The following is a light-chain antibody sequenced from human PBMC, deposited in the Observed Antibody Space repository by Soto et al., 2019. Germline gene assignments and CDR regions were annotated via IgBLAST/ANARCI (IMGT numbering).Light chain of an antibody. Sequence: DIQMTQSPSSLSASVGDRVTITCRASQTINAYLNWYQQKPGKAPKLLIYAASSLQSGVPSRFSGSGSGTDFTLTISSLQHEDFATYYCQESYRTPRTFGQGTRLEL. V-gene: IGKV1-39*01. CDR2: AAS. CDR3: QESYRTPRT. CDR1: QTINAY. J-gene: IGKJ2*01.